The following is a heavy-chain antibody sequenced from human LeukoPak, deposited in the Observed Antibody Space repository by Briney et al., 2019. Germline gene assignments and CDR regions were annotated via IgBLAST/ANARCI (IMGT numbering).Heavy chain of an antibody. J-gene: IGHJ4*02. V-gene: IGHV3-23*01. CDR2: ISYNGAST. CDR3: ARRTGGTKDY. CDR1: GFTFGDVV. Sequence: LPGGSLRLSGVASGFTFGDVVMSWVRQAPGKGREWVSAISYNGASTDYADSVKGRFAISRDNSKNTLYLQMNSLRAEDTAVYYCARRTGGTKDYWGQGTQVTVSS. D-gene: IGHD7-27*01.